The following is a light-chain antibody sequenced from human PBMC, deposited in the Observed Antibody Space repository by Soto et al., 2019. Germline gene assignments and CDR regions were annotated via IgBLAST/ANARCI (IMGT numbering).Light chain of an antibody. CDR3: RQYDNLPPT. CDR2: DAS. V-gene: IGKV1-33*01. Sequence: DIQMTQSPSSLSASVGDRVTITCQASQDISNYLNWYQQKPGKAPKLLVYDASNLETGVPSRFSGSGSGTDVTFTISSLQPEDIATYYCRQYDNLPPTFGQGTRLEIK. CDR1: QDISNY. J-gene: IGKJ5*01.